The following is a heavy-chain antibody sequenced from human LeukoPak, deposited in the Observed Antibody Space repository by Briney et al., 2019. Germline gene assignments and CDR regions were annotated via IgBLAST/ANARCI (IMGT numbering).Heavy chain of an antibody. CDR1: GGSISSYY. Sequence: SETLSLSCALSGGSISSYYLSWIRQPPGKGLEWLAYIHNSGRTNYNPSLKSRFTISLDTTKNQFSLNVRSVTAADTAVYYCARRCHYDSGGYQGDFEIWGQGTMVTVSS. CDR3: ARRCHYDSGGYQGDFEI. V-gene: IGHV4-59*08. CDR2: IHNSGRT. D-gene: IGHD3-22*01. J-gene: IGHJ3*02.